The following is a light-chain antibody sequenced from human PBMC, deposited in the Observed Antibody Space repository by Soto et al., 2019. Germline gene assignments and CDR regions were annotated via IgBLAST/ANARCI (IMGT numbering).Light chain of an antibody. CDR3: QQSYSTPVH. V-gene: IGKV1-39*01. CDR1: QSISSY. CDR2: AAS. Sequence: DIQMTQSPSSLSASVGDRVTITCRASQSISSYLNWYQQKPGKAPKLLIYAASSLQSGVPSRFSVSGSGTDFTLTISSLQPEDFATYYCQQSYSTPVHFGQGTKLESK. J-gene: IGKJ2*01.